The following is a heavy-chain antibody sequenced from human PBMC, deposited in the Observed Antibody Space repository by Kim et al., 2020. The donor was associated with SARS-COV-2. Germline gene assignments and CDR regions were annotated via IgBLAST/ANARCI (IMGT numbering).Heavy chain of an antibody. V-gene: IGHV3-30*18. J-gene: IGHJ4*02. CDR3: AKKFSDYYGTGYFDY. CDR2: ISYDGSNK. D-gene: IGHD3-10*01. CDR1: GFTFSSYG. Sequence: GGSLRLSCAASGFTFSSYGMHWVRQAPGKGLEWVAVISYDGSNKYYADSVKGRFTISRDNSKNTLYLQMNSLRTEDTAVYYCAKKFSDYYGTGYFDYWGQGTLVTVSS.